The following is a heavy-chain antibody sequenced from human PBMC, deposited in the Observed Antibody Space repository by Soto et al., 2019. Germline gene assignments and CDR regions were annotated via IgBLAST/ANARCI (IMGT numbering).Heavy chain of an antibody. CDR3: ARDRNGGWFHMDV. CDR1: GFPFWHYG. D-gene: IGHD6-19*01. CDR2: IWSDGNKE. Sequence: QVQLVESGGGVVQPGRSLRLSCVGSGFPFWHYGMHWVRQAPGKGLEWVAVIWSDGNKESYADSVKGRFAISRDNSKEKLYLEMNSLRVADPDVYFCARDRNGGWFHMDVWGQGTTVSVSS. J-gene: IGHJ6*02. V-gene: IGHV3-33*01.